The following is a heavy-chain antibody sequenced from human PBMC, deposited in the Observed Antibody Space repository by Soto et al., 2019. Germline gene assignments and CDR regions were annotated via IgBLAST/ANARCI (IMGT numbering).Heavy chain of an antibody. CDR3: AGKRVGAPMIDY. V-gene: IGHV4-59*01. D-gene: IGHD1-26*01. Sequence: SETLSLTCTVSGGSISSYDWSWIRQPPGKGLEWIGYIYYSGSTNYNPSLKSRVTISVDTSKNQFSLKLSSVTAADTAVYYCAGKRVGAPMIDYWGQETLVTVS. J-gene: IGHJ4*02. CDR1: GGSISSYD. CDR2: IYYSGST.